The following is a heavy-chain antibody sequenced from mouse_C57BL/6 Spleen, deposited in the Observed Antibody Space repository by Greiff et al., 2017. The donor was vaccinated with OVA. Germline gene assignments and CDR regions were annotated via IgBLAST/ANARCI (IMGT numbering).Heavy chain of an antibody. Sequence: VQLQQSGAELVQPGASVKLSCKASGYTFTEYTIHWVKQRSGQGLEWIGWFYPGSGSIKYNEKFKDQVTLTADKSSSTVYMELSRLTSEDSAVYFCARHEGGGSLGPHYYAMDYWGQGTSVTVSS. CDR3: ARHEGGGSLGPHYYAMDY. D-gene: IGHD6-2*01. CDR2: FYPGSGSI. V-gene: IGHV1-62-2*01. J-gene: IGHJ4*01. CDR1: GYTFTEYT.